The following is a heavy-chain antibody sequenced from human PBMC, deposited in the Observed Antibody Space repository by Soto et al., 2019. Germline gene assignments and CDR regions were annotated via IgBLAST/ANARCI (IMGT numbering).Heavy chain of an antibody. CDR1: GFTFSIYA. J-gene: IGHJ4*02. D-gene: IGHD5-12*01. CDR3: AKWRDGFDYVSLAY. Sequence: PGGSLRLSCAASGFTFSIYAMSWVRQAPGKGLEWVSGISGSGNDIHYADSVKGRFTISRDNSKGTLYLQMNSLRAEDTAIYYCAKWRDGFDYVSLAYWGQGTLVTVSS. V-gene: IGHV3-23*01. CDR2: ISGSGNDI.